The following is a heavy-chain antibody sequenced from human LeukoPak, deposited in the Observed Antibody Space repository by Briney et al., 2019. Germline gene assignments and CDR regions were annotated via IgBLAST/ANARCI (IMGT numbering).Heavy chain of an antibody. D-gene: IGHD2-2*01. J-gene: IGHJ6*02. Sequence: SQTLSLTCTVSGASTSSVDYYWTWIPQTPGEGLEWIVFIYHNGNTQYNPSLKSAITISIDTSKNQFSLTLSSVTAADTAVYYCARVRLEKVRAYYGMDVWGQGTTVTVSS. CDR2: IYHNGNT. V-gene: IGHV4-30-4*01. CDR1: GASTSSVDYY. CDR3: ARVRLEKVRAYYGMDV.